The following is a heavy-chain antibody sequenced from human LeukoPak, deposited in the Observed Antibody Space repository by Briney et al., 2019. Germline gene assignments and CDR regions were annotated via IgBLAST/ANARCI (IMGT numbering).Heavy chain of an antibody. J-gene: IGHJ5*02. CDR3: ARGKKAPPNIVVVPAAIPGAYNWFDP. V-gene: IGHV4-34*01. CDR1: GGSFSGYY. CDR2: INHSGST. Sequence: PSETLSLTCAVYGGSFSGYYWSWIRQPPGKGLEWIGEINHSGSTNYNPSLKSRVTISVDTSENQFSLKLSSVTAADTAVYYCARGKKAPPNIVVVPAAIPGAYNWFDPWGQGTLVTVSS. D-gene: IGHD2-2*02.